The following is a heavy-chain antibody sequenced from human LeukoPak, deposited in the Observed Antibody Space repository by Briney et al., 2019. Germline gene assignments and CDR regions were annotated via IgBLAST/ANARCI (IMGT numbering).Heavy chain of an antibody. CDR2: IYYSGST. D-gene: IGHD5-18*01. Sequence: SETLSLTCTVSGGSISSSSYYWGWIRQPPGKGLEWIGSIYYSGSTYYNPSLKSRVTISVYTSKNQFSLRLSSVTAADTAVYYCASQKKGRGYSYGYDFDYWGQGTLVTVSS. CDR3: ASQKKGRGYSYGYDFDY. J-gene: IGHJ4*02. CDR1: GGSISSSSYY. V-gene: IGHV4-39*01.